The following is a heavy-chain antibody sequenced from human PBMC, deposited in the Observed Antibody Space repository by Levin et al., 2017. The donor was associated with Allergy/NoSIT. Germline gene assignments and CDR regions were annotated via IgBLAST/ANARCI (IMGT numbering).Heavy chain of an antibody. Sequence: QPGGSLRLSCAASGFTFSSYGMHWVRQAPGKGLEWVAVIWYDGSNKYYADSVKGRFTISRDNSKNTLYLQMNSLRAEDTAVYYCARGAGSSGRYDLWGRGTLVTVSS. J-gene: IGHJ2*01. V-gene: IGHV3-33*01. CDR3: ARGAGSSGRYDL. CDR1: GFTFSSYG. D-gene: IGHD3-22*01. CDR2: IWYDGSNK.